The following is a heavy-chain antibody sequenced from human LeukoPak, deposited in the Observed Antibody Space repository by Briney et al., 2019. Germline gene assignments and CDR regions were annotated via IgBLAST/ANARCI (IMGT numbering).Heavy chain of an antibody. J-gene: IGHJ4*02. CDR2: IKQDGSET. CDR1: GFTFSNYW. V-gene: IGHV3-7*01. Sequence: GGSLRLSCAASGFTFSNYWMSWVRQAPGKGLEWVANIKQDGSETYYVDSVTGRFTIPRDNAKNSLSLQMNSLRAEDTAVYYCAKGDYWGQGTLVTVSS. CDR3: AKGDY.